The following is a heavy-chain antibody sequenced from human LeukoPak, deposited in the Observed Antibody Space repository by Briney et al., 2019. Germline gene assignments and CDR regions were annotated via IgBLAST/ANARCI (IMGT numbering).Heavy chain of an antibody. D-gene: IGHD5-24*01. V-gene: IGHV1-69*05. J-gene: IGHJ3*02. CDR3: AIERKMATIIGTDAFDI. CDR2: PIFGTA. Sequence: PIFGTANYAQKFQGRVTITTAESTSTAYMELSSLRSEDTAVYYCAIERKMATIIGTDAFDIWGQGTMVTVSS.